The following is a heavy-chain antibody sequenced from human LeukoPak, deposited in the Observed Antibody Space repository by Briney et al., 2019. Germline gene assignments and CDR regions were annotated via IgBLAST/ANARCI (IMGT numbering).Heavy chain of an antibody. J-gene: IGHJ4*02. CDR3: ARQSSSWYYFDY. V-gene: IGHV4-61*02. CDR1: GGSISSGSYY. CDR2: IYTSGST. D-gene: IGHD6-13*01. Sequence: PSETLSLTCTVSGGSISSGSYYWSWIRQPAGKGLEWIGRIYTSGSTNYNPYLKSRVTISVDTSKNQFSLKLSSVTAADTAVYYCARQSSSWYYFDYWGQGTLVTVSS.